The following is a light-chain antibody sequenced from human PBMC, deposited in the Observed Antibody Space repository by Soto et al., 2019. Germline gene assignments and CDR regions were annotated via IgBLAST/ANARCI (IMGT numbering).Light chain of an antibody. Sequence: QSALTQPPSASGSPGQSVTISCTGTSSDVGGYNYVSWYQQYPGRAPKLMIYEVTKRHSGVPDRFSGSKSGNTASLTVSGLQAEDEDDYYCRSHAASHIFYFVFGGGTKLTVL. J-gene: IGLJ3*02. CDR2: EVT. CDR1: SSDVGGYNY. CDR3: RSHAASHIFYFV. V-gene: IGLV2-8*01.